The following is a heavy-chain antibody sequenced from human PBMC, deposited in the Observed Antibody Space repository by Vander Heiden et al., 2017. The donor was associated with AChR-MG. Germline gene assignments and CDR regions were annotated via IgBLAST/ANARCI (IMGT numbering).Heavy chain of an antibody. CDR1: GSTFTSYD. Sequence: LKKPGASVKVSCKASGSTFTSYDINWVRQVTGQGLEWMGWMNPNSGNTGYAQKFQGRVTMTRNTSISTAYMELSSLRSEDTAVYYCARGEWFRELGYYYYMDVWGKGTTVTVSS. V-gene: IGHV1-8*01. CDR3: ARGEWFRELGYYYYMDV. J-gene: IGHJ6*03. D-gene: IGHD3-10*01. CDR2: MNPNSGNT.